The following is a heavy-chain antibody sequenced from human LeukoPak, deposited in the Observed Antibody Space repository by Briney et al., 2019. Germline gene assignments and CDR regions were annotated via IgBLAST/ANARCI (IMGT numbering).Heavy chain of an antibody. CDR3: ARDAGYGYDRFDY. Sequence: GGALRLSCAASWFTFNSYSMNWVRPAPGKGVGWVSSISSSSSYIYYADSVKGRFTISRDNAKNSLYLQMNSLRAEDTAVYYCARDAGYGYDRFDYWGQGTQVTVSS. CDR1: WFTFNSYS. D-gene: IGHD5-18*01. J-gene: IGHJ4*02. V-gene: IGHV3-21*01. CDR2: ISSSSSYI.